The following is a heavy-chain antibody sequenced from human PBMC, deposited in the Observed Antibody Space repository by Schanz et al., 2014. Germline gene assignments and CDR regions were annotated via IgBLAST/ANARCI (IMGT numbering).Heavy chain of an antibody. J-gene: IGHJ6*03. CDR1: GFTFSAYA. Sequence: VQLVESGGGVAQPGRSLRLSCAASGFTFSAYAMTWVRRAPGKGLEWVSSISSSSSYISYADSVKGRFTISRDNAKNSLYLQMNSLRAEDTAVYYCARPSDSSWYMDVWGKGTTVTVSS. CDR2: ISSSSSYI. D-gene: IGHD2-21*02. V-gene: IGHV3-21*01. CDR3: ARPSDSSWYMDV.